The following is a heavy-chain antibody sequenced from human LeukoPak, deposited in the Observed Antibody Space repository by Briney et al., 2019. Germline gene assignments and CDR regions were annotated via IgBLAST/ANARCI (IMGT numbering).Heavy chain of an antibody. CDR2: IRYDGSNK. V-gene: IGHV3-30*02. CDR3: AKDHPVPAAQGGYFDY. D-gene: IGHD2-2*01. CDR1: GFTFRSYG. J-gene: IGHJ4*02. Sequence: PGGSLRLSCAASGFTFRSYGMHWVRQAPGKGLEWVAFIRYDGSNKYYADSVKGRFTISRDNSKNTLYLQMNSLRAEDTAVYYCAKDHPVPAAQGGYFDYWGQGTLVTVSS.